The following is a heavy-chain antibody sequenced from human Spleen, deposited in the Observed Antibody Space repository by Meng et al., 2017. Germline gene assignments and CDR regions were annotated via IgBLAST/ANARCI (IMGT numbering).Heavy chain of an antibody. D-gene: IGHD3-10*01. V-gene: IGHV4-34*01. CDR3: AGYGSGSYPRGFDP. Sequence: SETLSLTCAVYGGSFSGYYWTWMRQPPGKGLEWIGEVNQSGSTNYNPSLKSRVTISVDTSKNQFSLKLRSVTATDRAVYYCAGYGSGSYPRGFDPWGQGTLVTVSS. CDR1: GGSFSGYY. CDR2: VNQSGST. J-gene: IGHJ5*02.